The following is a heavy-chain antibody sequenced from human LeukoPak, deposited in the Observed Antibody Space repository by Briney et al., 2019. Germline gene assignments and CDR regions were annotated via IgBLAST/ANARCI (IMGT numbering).Heavy chain of an antibody. J-gene: IGHJ1*01. CDR3: ARGRGIAAAVNGFGQPIQH. Sequence: PSETLSLTCAVYGGSFSGYYWSWIRQPPGKGLEWIGEINHSGSTNYNPSLKSRATISVDTSKNQFSLKLSSVTAADTAVYYCARGRGIAAAVNGFGQPIQHWGQGTLVTVSS. CDR1: GGSFSGYY. CDR2: INHSGST. V-gene: IGHV4-34*01. D-gene: IGHD6-13*01.